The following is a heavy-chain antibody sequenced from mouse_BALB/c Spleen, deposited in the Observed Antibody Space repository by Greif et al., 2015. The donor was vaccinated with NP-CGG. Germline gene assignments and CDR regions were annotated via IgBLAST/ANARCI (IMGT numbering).Heavy chain of an antibody. Sequence: SGAELAKPGASVKMSCKASGYTFTSYWMHWVKQRPGQGLEWIGYINPSTGYTEYNQKFKDKATLTADKSSSTAYMQLSSLTSEDSAVYYCAFYGSSYEDYWGQGTTLTVSS. J-gene: IGHJ2*01. CDR3: AFYGSSYEDY. D-gene: IGHD1-1*01. CDR1: GYTFTSYW. V-gene: IGHV1-7*01. CDR2: INPSTGYT.